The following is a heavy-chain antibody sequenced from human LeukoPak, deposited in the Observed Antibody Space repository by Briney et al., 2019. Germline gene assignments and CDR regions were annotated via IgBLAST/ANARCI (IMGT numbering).Heavy chain of an antibody. J-gene: IGHJ4*02. CDR3: ARVRDPGSGSYSHDY. V-gene: IGHV4-39*07. Sequence: SETLSPTCTVSGGSISSSSYYWGWIRQPPGKGLEWIGSIYYSGSTYYNPSLKSRVTISVDTSKNQFSLKLSSVTAADTAVYYCARVRDPGSGSYSHDYWGQGTLVTVSS. CDR1: GGSISSSSYY. D-gene: IGHD3-10*01. CDR2: IYYSGST.